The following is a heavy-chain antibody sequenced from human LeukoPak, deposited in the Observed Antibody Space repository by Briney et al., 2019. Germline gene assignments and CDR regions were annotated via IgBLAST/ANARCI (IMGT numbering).Heavy chain of an antibody. V-gene: IGHV1-46*01. J-gene: IGHJ6*02. Sequence: ASVKDSCKASGYTFTSYYMHWVRQAPGYGLEWMGIINPSGGSTSYAQKFQGRVTMTRDTSTSTVYMELSSLRSEDTAVYYCATRIAAAGTRYYYYYGMDVCGQGTTVTVSS. CDR2: INPSGGST. CDR3: ATRIAAAGTRYYYYYGMDV. D-gene: IGHD6-13*01. CDR1: GYTFTSYY.